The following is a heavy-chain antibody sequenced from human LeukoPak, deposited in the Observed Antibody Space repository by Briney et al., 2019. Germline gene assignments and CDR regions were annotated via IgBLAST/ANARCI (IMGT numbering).Heavy chain of an antibody. CDR1: GYTFTSYA. CDR3: ARGERYDTYMDV. CDR2: INPSGGST. Sequence: ASVKVSCKASGYTFTSYAMNWVRQAPGQGLEWMGIINPSGGSTSYAQKFQGRVTMTRDMSTSTVYMELSSLRSEDTAVYYCARGERYDTYMDVWGKGTTVTVSS. D-gene: IGHD3-9*01. J-gene: IGHJ6*03. V-gene: IGHV1-46*01.